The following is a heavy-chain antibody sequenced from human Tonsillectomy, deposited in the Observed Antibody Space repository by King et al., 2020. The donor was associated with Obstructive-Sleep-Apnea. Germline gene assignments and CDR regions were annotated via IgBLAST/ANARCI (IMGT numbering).Heavy chain of an antibody. D-gene: IGHD3-22*01. J-gene: IGHJ4*02. Sequence: VQLQESGPGLVKPSQTLSLTCTVSGGSISSRAYYWTWIRQHPGKGLEWIGYIYYSGSTYCNPSLQSRVTISVDTSKNQFSLKLSSVTAADTAGYYCARSYYYDSSGPRGGYYFDYWGQGTLVTVSS. CDR3: ARSYYYDSSGPRGGYYFDY. CDR1: GGSISSRAYY. V-gene: IGHV4-31*03. CDR2: IYYSGST.